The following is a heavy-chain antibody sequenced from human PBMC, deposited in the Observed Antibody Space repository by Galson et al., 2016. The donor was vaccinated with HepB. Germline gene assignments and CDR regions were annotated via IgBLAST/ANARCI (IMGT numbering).Heavy chain of an antibody. J-gene: IGHJ5*02. CDR2: ICSSGNT. CDR3: ARMYDLLTGYRWFDP. D-gene: IGHD3-9*01. Sequence: EPLSLTCTVSGGSISSYYWSWIRQPPGKGLEWIGYICSSGNTKYNPSLKSRVTMSVDTSKKPFSLRLSSVTAADTAVYYCARMYDLLTGYRWFDPWGQGTLVVVSS. CDR1: GGSISSYY. V-gene: IGHV4-59*01.